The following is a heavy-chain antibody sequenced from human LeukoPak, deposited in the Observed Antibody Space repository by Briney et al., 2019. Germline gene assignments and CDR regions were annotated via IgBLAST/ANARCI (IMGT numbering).Heavy chain of an antibody. Sequence: SETLSLTCTGSGGFISSYYWSWIRQPPGKRLEWIGYIYYSGSTKYNPSLKSRVTISVDTSKNQFSLKLSSVTAADTAVYYCARSRRVYYYDSGGQYYFDYWGQGTLVTVSS. CDR1: GGFISSYY. CDR2: IYYSGST. CDR3: ARSRRVYYYDSGGQYYFDY. V-gene: IGHV4-59*01. D-gene: IGHD3-22*01. J-gene: IGHJ4*02.